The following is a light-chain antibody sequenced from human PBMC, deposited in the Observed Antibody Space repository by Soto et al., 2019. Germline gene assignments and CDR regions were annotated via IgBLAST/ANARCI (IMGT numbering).Light chain of an antibody. Sequence: QSALTQPASVSASPGQSITISCTGTSSDIGDNDFVSWYQQHPGKAPRLLIYVVSGRPSGVSHRFSGSKSGNTASLTISGLQAEDEADYYCSSFTSSATYVFGSGTKLTVL. CDR2: VVS. CDR1: SSDIGDNDF. CDR3: SSFTSSATYV. V-gene: IGLV2-14*01. J-gene: IGLJ1*01.